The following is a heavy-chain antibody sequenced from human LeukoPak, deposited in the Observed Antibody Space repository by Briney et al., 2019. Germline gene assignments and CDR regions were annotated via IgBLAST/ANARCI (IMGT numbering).Heavy chain of an antibody. J-gene: IGHJ4*02. CDR3: ARRGIAVAGTDY. Sequence: GGSLRLSCAASGFTFSSYSMNWVCQAPGKGLEWVSSISSSSSYIYYADSVKGRFTISRDNAKNSLYLQMNSLRAEDTAVYYCARRGIAVAGTDYWGQGTLVTVSS. CDR2: ISSSSSYI. V-gene: IGHV3-21*01. D-gene: IGHD6-19*01. CDR1: GFTFSSYS.